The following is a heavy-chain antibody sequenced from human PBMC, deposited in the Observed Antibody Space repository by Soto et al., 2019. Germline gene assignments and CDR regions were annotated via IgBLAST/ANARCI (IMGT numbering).Heavy chain of an antibody. CDR3: ARLGVRGWYDAFEI. D-gene: IGHD6-19*01. J-gene: IGHJ3*02. CDR1: GGSISDSY. Sequence: QVQLQESGPGLVKPSETLSLTCTVSGGSISDSYWSWIRQPPGKGLEWSGYISYSGSTNYNPSLKTRVTMSVDTSKNQYSLRRSSVTAADTAEYYCARLGVRGWYDAFEIWGQGTMVTVSS. V-gene: IGHV4-59*01. CDR2: ISYSGST.